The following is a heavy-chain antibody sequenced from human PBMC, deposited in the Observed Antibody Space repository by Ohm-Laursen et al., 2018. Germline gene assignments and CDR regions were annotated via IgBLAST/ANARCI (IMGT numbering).Heavy chain of an antibody. D-gene: IGHD4-11*01. CDR3: AKGDDYSNTGFFDY. CDR1: GFTFSSYE. J-gene: IGHJ4*02. Sequence: SLRLSCAASGFTFSSYEMNWVRQAPGKGLEWVSYISSSGSTIYYADSVKGRFTISRDNAKNSLYLQMNSLRAEDTAVYYCAKGDDYSNTGFFDYWGQGTLVTVSS. V-gene: IGHV3-48*03. CDR2: ISSSGSTI.